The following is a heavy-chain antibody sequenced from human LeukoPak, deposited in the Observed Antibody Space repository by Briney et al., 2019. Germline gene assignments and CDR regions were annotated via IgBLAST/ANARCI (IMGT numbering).Heavy chain of an antibody. D-gene: IGHD4-17*01. J-gene: IGHJ4*02. V-gene: IGHV1-8*01. Sequence: ASVKVSCKASGYTFTSYDINWVRQATGQGLEWMGWMNPNSGNTGYAQKFQGRVAMTRNTSISTAYMELSSLRSEDTAVYYCARGGSLRRTVTTLGYWGQGTLVTVSS. CDR1: GYTFTSYD. CDR3: ARGGSLRRTVTTLGY. CDR2: MNPNSGNT.